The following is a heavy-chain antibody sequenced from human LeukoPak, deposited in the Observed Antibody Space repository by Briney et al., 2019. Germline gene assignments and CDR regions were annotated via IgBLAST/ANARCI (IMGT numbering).Heavy chain of an antibody. CDR1: GLSFNDSW. CDR3: ARGPPGFRVGDY. V-gene: IGHV3-74*01. Sequence: PGRSLRPSCPASGLSFNDSWMHCARQAPGEGLVWVSHIINDGRITNYADTVKGRFTGSRDNANITVFLQMNSLRVEDTAVYYCARGPPGFRVGDYWGQGTLVTVSS. CDR2: IINDGRIT. D-gene: IGHD1-1*01. J-gene: IGHJ4*02.